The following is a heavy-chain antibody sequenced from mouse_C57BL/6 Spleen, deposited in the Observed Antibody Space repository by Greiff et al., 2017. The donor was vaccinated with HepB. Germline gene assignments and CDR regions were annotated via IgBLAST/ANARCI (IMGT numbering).Heavy chain of an antibody. CDR2: ISDGGSYT. V-gene: IGHV5-4*01. Sequence: EVQLVESGGGLVKPGGSLKLSCAASGFTFSSYAMSWVRQTPEKRLEWVATISDGGSYTYYPDNVKGRSTISRDNAKNNIYLQMSHLKSEDTAMYYCARARYNGYSVLAMDDWGQGTSVTVSS. CDR3: ARARYNGYSVLAMDD. J-gene: IGHJ4*01. CDR1: GFTFSSYA. D-gene: IGHD2-3*01.